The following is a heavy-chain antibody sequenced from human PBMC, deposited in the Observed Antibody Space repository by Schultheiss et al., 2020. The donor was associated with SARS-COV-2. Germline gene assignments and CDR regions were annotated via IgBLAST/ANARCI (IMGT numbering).Heavy chain of an antibody. D-gene: IGHD3-22*01. Sequence: GGSLRLSCAASGFTFSSYSMNWARQAPGKGLEWVSSISSSSSYIYYADSVKGRFTISRDNAKNSLYLQMNSLRAEDTAVYYCARDYYDSSGYFLDWGQGTLVTVSS. CDR1: GFTFSSYS. CDR2: ISSSSSYI. V-gene: IGHV3-21*01. CDR3: ARDYYDSSGYFLD. J-gene: IGHJ4*02.